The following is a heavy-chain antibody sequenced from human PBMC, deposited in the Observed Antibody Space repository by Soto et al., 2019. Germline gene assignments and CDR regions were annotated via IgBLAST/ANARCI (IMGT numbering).Heavy chain of an antibody. CDR2: IWYDGSNK. V-gene: IGHV3-33*01. D-gene: IGHD2-15*01. CDR1: GFTFSSYG. Sequence: GGSLRLSCAASGFTFSSYGMHWVRQAPGKGLEWVAVIWYDGSNKYYADSVKGRFTISRDNSKNTLYLQMNSLRAEDTAVYYCAREGGYCSGGSCPLTLDYWGQGTLVTVSS. CDR3: AREGGYCSGGSCPLTLDY. J-gene: IGHJ4*02.